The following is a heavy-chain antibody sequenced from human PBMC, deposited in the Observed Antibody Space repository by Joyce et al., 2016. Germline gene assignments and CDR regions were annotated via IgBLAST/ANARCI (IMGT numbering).Heavy chain of an antibody. J-gene: IGHJ4*02. D-gene: IGHD3-10*01. CDR2: IDITDSYT. Sequence: EVQLVQSGAEVRKPGESLRISCKGSGYSFSIYWITWVRQMPGKGLEWIGRIDITDSYTKYSPSFQGNVTISVDKSISTAYLQWSRMKASDTAIYYCARLVRQYGSDLKYYFDYWGQGTLVTVSS. CDR3: ARLVRQYGSDLKYYFDY. V-gene: IGHV5-10-1*03. CDR1: GYSFSIYW.